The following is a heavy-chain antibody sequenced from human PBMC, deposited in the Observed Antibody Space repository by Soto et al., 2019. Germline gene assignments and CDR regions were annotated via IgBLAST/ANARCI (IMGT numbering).Heavy chain of an antibody. D-gene: IGHD5-12*01. J-gene: IGHJ4*02. V-gene: IGHV3-23*01. CDR1: GLTFSNYA. CDR2: VSRSGDKT. Sequence: EVQLLESGGGSVQPGGSLRLSCAASGLTFSNYAMSWVRQAPGKGLEWVSGVSRSGDKTYYADSVKGRFSISRDNSKNTLYLQMYSLRAEDAAVYYCAKGEDVVATIFDNWGQGTLVTVSS. CDR3: AKGEDVVATIFDN.